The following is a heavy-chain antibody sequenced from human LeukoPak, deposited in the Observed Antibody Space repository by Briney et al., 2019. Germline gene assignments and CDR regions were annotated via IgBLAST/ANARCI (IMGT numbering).Heavy chain of an antibody. D-gene: IGHD6-19*01. J-gene: IGHJ4*02. CDR3: AREWGRIAVAGGPGY. CDR2: IWYDGRTK. V-gene: IGHV3-33*01. CDR1: GFIFSNYG. Sequence: GGSLRLSCEVSGFIFSNYGMHWVRQAPGKGMEWVALIWYDGRTKFHADSVKGRFTISRDNSANTLYLQMSSLRVEDTAVYYCAREWGRIAVAGGPGYWGQGALVTVSS.